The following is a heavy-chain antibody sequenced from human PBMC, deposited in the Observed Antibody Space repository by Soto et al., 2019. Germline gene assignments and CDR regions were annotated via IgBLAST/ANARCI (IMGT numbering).Heavy chain of an antibody. CDR3: ARDFAGSSSWHY. V-gene: IGHV3-30-3*01. D-gene: IGHD6-13*01. CDR1: GFTFSSYA. CDR2: ISYDGSNK. Sequence: GGSLRLSCAASGFTFSSYAMHWVRQAPGKGLEWVAVISYDGSNKYYADSVKGRFTISRDNSKNTLYLQMNSLRAEDTAVYYCARDFAGSSSWHYWGQGTLVTVSS. J-gene: IGHJ4*02.